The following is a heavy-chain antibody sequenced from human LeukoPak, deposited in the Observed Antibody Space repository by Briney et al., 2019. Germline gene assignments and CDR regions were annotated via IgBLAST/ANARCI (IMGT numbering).Heavy chain of an antibody. Sequence: WEAFSLTCAVYGGSFSGYYWSWIRQPPGKGLEWIGEINSWCISNYNPSLKSRVTISVDTSKKQFPLKLSSVTAADTAVYYCAIRGYSYGKFYFDYWGQRTL. J-gene: IGHJ4*02. CDR3: AIRGYSYGKFYFDY. D-gene: IGHD5-18*01. CDR2: INSWCIS. CDR1: GGSFSGYY. V-gene: IGHV4-34*01.